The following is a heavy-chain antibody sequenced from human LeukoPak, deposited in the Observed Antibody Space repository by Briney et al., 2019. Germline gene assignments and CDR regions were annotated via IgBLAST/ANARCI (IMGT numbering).Heavy chain of an antibody. CDR3: ATGDGYNSFDY. CDR2: INHSGRT. J-gene: IGHJ4*02. Sequence: SETLSLTCAVYGGSFSGYYWSWIRQPPGKGLEWIGEINHSGRTNYNPSLKSRVTMSVDTSKNQVSLKLSSVTAADTAVYYCATGDGYNSFDYWGQGTLVTVSS. CDR1: GGSFSGYY. D-gene: IGHD5-24*01. V-gene: IGHV4-34*01.